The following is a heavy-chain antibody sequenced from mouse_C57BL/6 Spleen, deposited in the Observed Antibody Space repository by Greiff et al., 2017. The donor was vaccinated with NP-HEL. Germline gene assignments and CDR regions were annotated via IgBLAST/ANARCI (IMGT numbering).Heavy chain of an antibody. J-gene: IGHJ2*01. CDR1: GYTFTDYY. CDR3: ARSVYYYGRSALDY. V-gene: IGHV1-26*01. CDR2: INPNNGGT. Sequence: VQLQQSGPELVKPGASVKISCKASGYTFTDYYMNWVKQSHGKSLEWIGDINPNNGGTSYNQKFKGKATLTADKSSSTAYMELRSLTSEDSAVYYCARSVYYYGRSALDYWGQGTTLTVSS. D-gene: IGHD1-1*01.